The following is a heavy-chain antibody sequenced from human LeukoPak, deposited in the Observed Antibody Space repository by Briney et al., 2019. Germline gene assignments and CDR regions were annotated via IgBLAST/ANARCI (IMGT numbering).Heavy chain of an antibody. Sequence: GGSLRLSCAASGFTFSNYAMSWVRQAPGKGLEWVSAISGSGDSTYYADSVKGRFTISRDNSKNTLYLQMNSLRAEDTALYYCARDGDTVLTRGYYYYMDVWGKGTTVTVSS. D-gene: IGHD4-23*01. V-gene: IGHV3-23*01. CDR2: ISGSGDST. CDR3: ARDGDTVLTRGYYYYMDV. CDR1: GFTFSNYA. J-gene: IGHJ6*03.